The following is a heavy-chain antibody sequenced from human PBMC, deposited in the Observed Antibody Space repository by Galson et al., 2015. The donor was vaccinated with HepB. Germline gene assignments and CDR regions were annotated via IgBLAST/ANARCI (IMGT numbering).Heavy chain of an antibody. J-gene: IGHJ6*03. CDR3: ARDQGSDFWSGTKGYYMDV. Sequence: SLRLSCAASGFTFSSFVMHWVRQAPGKGLDWVAVIWYDGSNKYYADSVWGRFTISRDNSKNALYLQMNSLRAEDTAVYYCARDQGSDFWSGTKGYYMDVWGEGTTVTVSS. CDR1: GFTFSSFV. D-gene: IGHD3-3*01. CDR2: IWYDGSNK. V-gene: IGHV3-33*01.